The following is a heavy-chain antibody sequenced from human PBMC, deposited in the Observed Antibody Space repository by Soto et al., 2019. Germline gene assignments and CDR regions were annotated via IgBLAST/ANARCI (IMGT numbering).Heavy chain of an antibody. J-gene: IGHJ6*04. CDR2: IYSGGST. Sequence: EVQLVESGGGLVQPGGSLRLSCAASGITVYNNYMSWVRQAPGKGLEWVSVIYSGGSTSYADSVKGRFTISRDGSKNTVYLQMNSLRAEDTAVYYCARDVGVWGRGTTVTVSS. CDR3: ARDVGV. V-gene: IGHV3-66*01. CDR1: GITVYNNY.